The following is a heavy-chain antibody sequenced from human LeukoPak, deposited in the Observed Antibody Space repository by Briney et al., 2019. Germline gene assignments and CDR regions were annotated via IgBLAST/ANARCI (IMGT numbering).Heavy chain of an antibody. V-gene: IGHV3-7*01. CDR3: AKQRYGGEDY. CDR2: IKQDGSEK. D-gene: IGHD3-16*01. J-gene: IGHJ4*02. CDR1: GFTFSSYW. Sequence: GGSLRLSCADSGFTFSSYWMTWVRQAPGKGLEWVANIKQDGSEKYYVDSLKGRFTISRDNAKNSLYLQMNSLRAEDTAVYYCAKQRYGGEDYWGQGTLVTVSS.